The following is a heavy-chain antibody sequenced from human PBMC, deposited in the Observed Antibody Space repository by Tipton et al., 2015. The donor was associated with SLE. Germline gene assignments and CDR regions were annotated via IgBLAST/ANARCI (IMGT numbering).Heavy chain of an antibody. Sequence: LSLTCTVSGGSISSGGYYWSWIRQHPGKGLEWIGYIYYSGSTYYNPSLKSRVTISVDTSKNQFSLKLSSVTAADTAVYHCATASSSQAYYFDYWGQGTLVTVSS. D-gene: IGHD6-6*01. CDR3: ATASSSQAYYFDY. CDR2: IYYSGST. V-gene: IGHV4-31*03. J-gene: IGHJ4*02. CDR1: GGSISSGGYY.